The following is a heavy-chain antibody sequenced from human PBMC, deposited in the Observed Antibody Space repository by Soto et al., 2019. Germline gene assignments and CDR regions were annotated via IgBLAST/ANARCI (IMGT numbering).Heavy chain of an antibody. J-gene: IGHJ4*02. Sequence: QVHLVQSGAEVKKPGASVKVSCTASGYTFTNFGISWVRQAPGQGLEWMGWISAYNGNTNYAQKFQGRVTMTTDTATSTAYMERRSLRSDDTAVDYWARGGTPIDYGGQGTLVTVSS. CDR1: GYTFTNFG. CDR2: ISAYNGNT. CDR3: ARGGTPIDY. V-gene: IGHV1-18*01. D-gene: IGHD3-16*01.